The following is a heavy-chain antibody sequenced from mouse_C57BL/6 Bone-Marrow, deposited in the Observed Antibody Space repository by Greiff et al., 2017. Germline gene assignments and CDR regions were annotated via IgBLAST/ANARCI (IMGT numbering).Heavy chain of an antibody. D-gene: IGHD1-1*01. V-gene: IGHV1-54*01. J-gene: IGHJ3*01. CDR3: ARGYGSRFAY. Sequence: QVQLQQSGAELVRPGPSVKVSCKASGYAFTNYLIEWVKQRPGQGLEWIGVINPGSGGTKYNEKFKGKATLTADKSSSTAYMQLSSLTSEDSAVYFCARGYGSRFAYWGQGTLVTVSA. CDR2: INPGSGGT. CDR1: GYAFTNYL.